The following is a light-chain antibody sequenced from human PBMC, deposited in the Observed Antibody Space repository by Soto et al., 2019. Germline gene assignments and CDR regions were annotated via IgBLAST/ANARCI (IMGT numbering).Light chain of an antibody. V-gene: IGKV1-39*01. CDR2: AAS. CDR1: QSISSY. CDR3: HQSFRTPFT. J-gene: IGKJ3*01. Sequence: DIQMTQSPSSLSASVGDRVNITCRASQSISSYLNWYQQKPGKAPKLLVYAASRLQSGVPSKFSLTGSGTDFTPTISSLQPEDFANYYCHQSFRTPFTLGPGNQLDIK.